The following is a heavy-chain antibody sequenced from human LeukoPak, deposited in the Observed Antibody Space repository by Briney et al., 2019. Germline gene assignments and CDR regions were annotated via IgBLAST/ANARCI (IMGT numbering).Heavy chain of an antibody. CDR2: ISYDGSNK. D-gene: IGHD3-22*01. J-gene: IGHJ4*02. CDR3: AKTVYSSGYYSYFDY. Sequence: GGSLRLSWAASGFTFSSYGMHWVRQAPGKGLEWVAVISYDGSNKYYADSVKGRFTISRDNSKNTLYLQMNSLRAEDTAVYYGAKTVYSSGYYSYFDYWGQGTLVTVSS. CDR1: GFTFSSYG. V-gene: IGHV3-30*18.